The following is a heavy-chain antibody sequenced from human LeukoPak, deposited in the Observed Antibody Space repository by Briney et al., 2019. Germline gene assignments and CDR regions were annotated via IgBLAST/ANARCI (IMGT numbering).Heavy chain of an antibody. CDR3: AKDYYALLWFGEFNRKYYFDY. CDR1: GFTFSSYA. J-gene: IGHJ4*02. Sequence: GGSLRLSCAASGFTFSSYAINWVRQAPGKGLEWVSEISGSGDNTYYADSVKGRFTISRDNSKNTLYLQMNSLRAEDTAVYYCAKDYYALLWFGEFNRKYYFDYWGQGTLVTVSS. CDR2: ISGSGDNT. D-gene: IGHD3-10*01. V-gene: IGHV3-23*01.